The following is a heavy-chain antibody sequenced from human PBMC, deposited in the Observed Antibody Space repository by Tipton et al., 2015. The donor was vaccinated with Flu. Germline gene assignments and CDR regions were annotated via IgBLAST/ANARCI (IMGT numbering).Heavy chain of an antibody. CDR3: AGGSGWLITD. CDR1: GFTFGSYG. Sequence: AASGFTFGSYGMHWVRRAPGKGLEWVAIIKQDASEKLYVDSVEGRFTISRDNAKNSLSLQMDSLRGDDTAVYYCAGGSGWLITDWGQGTLVTVSS. CDR2: IKQDASEK. V-gene: IGHV3-7*01. J-gene: IGHJ4*02. D-gene: IGHD6-19*01.